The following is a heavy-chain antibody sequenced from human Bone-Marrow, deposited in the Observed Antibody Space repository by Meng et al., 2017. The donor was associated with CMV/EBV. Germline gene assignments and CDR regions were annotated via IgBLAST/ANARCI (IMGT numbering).Heavy chain of an antibody. CDR3: ARLGGYSSSFYYYFDY. J-gene: IGHJ4*02. D-gene: IGHD6-6*01. CDR2: IYYSGST. Sequence: SETLSLTCTVSGGSISSGDYYWSWIRQPPGKGLEWIGSIYYSGSTYYNPSLKSRVTISVDTSKNQFSLKLSSVTAADTAVYYCARLGGYSSSFYYYFDYWGQGTLVTVSS. V-gene: IGHV4-39*01. CDR1: GGSISSGDYY.